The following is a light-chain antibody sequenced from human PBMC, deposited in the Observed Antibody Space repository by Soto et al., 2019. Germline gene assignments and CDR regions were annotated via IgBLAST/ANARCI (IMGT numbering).Light chain of an antibody. CDR2: KAS. V-gene: IGKV1-5*03. J-gene: IGKJ1*01. Sequence: DIQLTQSPYSVSASVGDRVTITCLASQGISSWLAWYQQKPGKAPKLLIYKASSLESGVPSRFSGSGSGTEFTLTISSLQPDDFATYYCQHYNSYSEAFGQGTKVDIK. CDR3: QHYNSYSEA. CDR1: QGISSW.